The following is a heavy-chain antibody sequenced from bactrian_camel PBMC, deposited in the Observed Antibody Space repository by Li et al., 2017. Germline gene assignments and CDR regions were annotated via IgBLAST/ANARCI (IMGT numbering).Heavy chain of an antibody. CDR1: GFTFSVYW. Sequence: VQLVESGGGLVQPGGSVRLSCVASGFTFSVYWMYWVRQAPGKGLEWVSTIGSGGGTTYYADSVKGRTTISRDNAKNTVYLQMNSLEAGDTAVYYCVRDLIGASWYGMVYWDKGTQVTVS. V-gene: IGHV3S1*01. D-gene: IGHD6*01. J-gene: IGHJ7*01. CDR2: IGSGGGTT.